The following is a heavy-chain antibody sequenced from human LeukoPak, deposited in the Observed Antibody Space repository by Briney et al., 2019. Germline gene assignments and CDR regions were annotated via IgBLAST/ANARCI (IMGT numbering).Heavy chain of an antibody. CDR3: ARDPEPYYYDSSGYYYDY. Sequence: GGSLRLSCAASGFTFSNYAMSWVRQAPGKGLEWVAVIWYDGSNKYYADSVKGRFTISRDNSKNTLYLQMDSLRAEDTAVYYCARDPEPYYYDSSGYYYDYWGQGTLVTVSS. CDR1: GFTFSNYA. D-gene: IGHD3-22*01. J-gene: IGHJ4*02. V-gene: IGHV3-33*08. CDR2: IWYDGSNK.